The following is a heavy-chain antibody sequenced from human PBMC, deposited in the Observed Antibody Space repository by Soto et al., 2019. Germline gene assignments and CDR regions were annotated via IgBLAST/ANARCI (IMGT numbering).Heavy chain of an antibody. D-gene: IGHD3-3*01. CDR3: ARGRPSPYYDFWSGYYTRAGWMRSDV. CDR1: GGSFSGYY. V-gene: IGHV4-34*01. Sequence: QVQLQQWGAGLLKPSETLSLTCAVYGGSFSGYYWSWIRQPPGKGLEWIGEINHSGSTNYNPSLKRRVTISVDTSKHQFSLKLSSVTAADTAVYYCARGRPSPYYDFWSGYYTRAGWMRSDVWGQGTTVTVSS. J-gene: IGHJ6*02. CDR2: INHSGST.